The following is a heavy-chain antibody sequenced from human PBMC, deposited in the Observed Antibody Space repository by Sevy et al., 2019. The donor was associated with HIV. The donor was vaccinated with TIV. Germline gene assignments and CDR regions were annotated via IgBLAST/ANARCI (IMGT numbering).Heavy chain of an antibody. CDR2: IYSGGST. Sequence: GSLRLSCAASGFTVSSNYMSWVRQAPGKGLEWVSVIYSGGSTYSADSVKGRFTISRDNSKNTLYLQMNSLRAEDTAVYYCARYTTAAADSFDYWGQGTLVTVSS. D-gene: IGHD6-13*01. V-gene: IGHV3-53*01. CDR3: ARYTTAAADSFDY. J-gene: IGHJ4*02. CDR1: GFTVSSNY.